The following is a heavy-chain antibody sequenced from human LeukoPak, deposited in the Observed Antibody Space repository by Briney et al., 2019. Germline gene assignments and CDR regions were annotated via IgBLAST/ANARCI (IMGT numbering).Heavy chain of an antibody. CDR3: AREANTAFDY. CDR1: GFTFGSYW. V-gene: IGHV3-74*01. CDR2: INYDGTST. D-gene: IGHD2/OR15-2a*01. Sequence: PGGSLRLSCVASGFTFGSYWMHWVRHAPGKGLVWVSRINYDGTSTTYADSVKGRFTVSRDNGKKTVSLQINSLRPDETAVYYCAREANTAFDYWGQGTLVTVSS. J-gene: IGHJ4*02.